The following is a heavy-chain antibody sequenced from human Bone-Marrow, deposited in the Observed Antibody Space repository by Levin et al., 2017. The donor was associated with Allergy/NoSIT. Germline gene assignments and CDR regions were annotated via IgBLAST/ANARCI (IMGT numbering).Heavy chain of an antibody. J-gene: IGHJ4*02. CDR3: AKTHNRGDIGMVFDD. V-gene: IGHV3-23*01. CDR2: IHPSGGST. D-gene: IGHD1-14*01. Sequence: GGSLRLSCAASGFTSSNYAMTWVRQAPGRVLEWVSTIHPSGGSTYYADSVKGRLTISRDDSKNTLYLQMNSLGVEDTAVYYWAKTHNRGDIGMVFDDWGQGTLVTVSS. CDR1: GFTSSNYA.